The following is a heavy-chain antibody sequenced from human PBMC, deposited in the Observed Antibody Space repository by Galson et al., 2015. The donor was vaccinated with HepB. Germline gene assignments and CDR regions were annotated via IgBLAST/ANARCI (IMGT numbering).Heavy chain of an antibody. J-gene: IGHJ4*02. D-gene: IGHD3-22*01. Sequence: SVKVSCKASGYTFTSYAMHWVRQAPGQRLEWMGWINAGNGNTKYSQKFQGRVTITRDTSASTAYMELSSLRSEDTAVYYCARYYYDSSGYYYVGYYFDYWGQGTLVTVSS. CDR1: GYTFTSYA. CDR3: ARYYYDSSGYYYVGYYFDY. V-gene: IGHV1-3*01. CDR2: INAGNGNT.